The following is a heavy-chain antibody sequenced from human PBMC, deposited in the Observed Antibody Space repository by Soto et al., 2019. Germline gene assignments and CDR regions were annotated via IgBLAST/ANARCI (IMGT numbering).Heavy chain of an antibody. CDR1: GGTFSSYT. J-gene: IGHJ3*02. Sequence: SVKVSCKASGGTFSSYTISCVRQAPGQGLEWMGRIIPILGIANYAQKFQGRVTITADKSTSTAYMELSSLRSEDTAVYCCAGPATTTGINAFDIWVQGTMVTVSS. CDR3: AGPATTTGINAFDI. V-gene: IGHV1-69*02. CDR2: IIPILGIA. D-gene: IGHD3-9*01.